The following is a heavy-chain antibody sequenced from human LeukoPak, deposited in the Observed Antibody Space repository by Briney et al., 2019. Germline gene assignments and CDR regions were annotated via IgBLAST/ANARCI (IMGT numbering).Heavy chain of an antibody. J-gene: IGHJ5*02. V-gene: IGHV1-69*05. CDR1: GGTFSSYA. CDR2: IIPIFGTA. CDR3: ARDLGLVVPAAGVRWFDP. D-gene: IGHD2-2*01. Sequence: GASVKVSCKASGGTFSSYAISWVRQAPGQGLEWMGGIIPIFGTANYAQKFQGRVTITTDESTSTAYMELSSLRSEDTAVYYCARDLGLVVPAAGVRWFDPWGQGTLVTVSS.